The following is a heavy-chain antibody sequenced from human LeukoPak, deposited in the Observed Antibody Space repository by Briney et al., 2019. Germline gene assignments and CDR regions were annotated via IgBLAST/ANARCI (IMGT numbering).Heavy chain of an antibody. V-gene: IGHV3-72*01. D-gene: IGHD1-26*01. CDR1: GFTFGDHY. J-gene: IGHJ4*02. CDR3: AREWDSGSYYLGYFDY. CDR2: IRNKANSYTT. Sequence: GGSLRLSCAASGFTFGDHYMDWVHQAPGKGLEWVGRIRNKANSYTTEYAASVKGRFTISRDDSKNSLYLQMNSLKCEDTAVYYCAREWDSGSYYLGYFDYWGQGTLVTVSS.